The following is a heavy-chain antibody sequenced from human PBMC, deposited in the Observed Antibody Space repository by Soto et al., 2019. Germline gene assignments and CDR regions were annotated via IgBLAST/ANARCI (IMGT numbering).Heavy chain of an antibody. D-gene: IGHD1-26*01. CDR3: ARSKGKWALCDALDI. CDR1: GFTFSSYP. CDR2: ILTDGSKT. Sequence: QVQLVESGGGVVQPGTSLRLSCVASGFTFSSYPMHWVRQAPGKGLEWVGLILTDGSKTYYADSVEGRFTISRDNLNNALNLEVNSRRVVDTAVYYCARSKGKWALCDALDIWGLGQRVSVS. J-gene: IGHJ3*02. V-gene: IGHV3-33*01.